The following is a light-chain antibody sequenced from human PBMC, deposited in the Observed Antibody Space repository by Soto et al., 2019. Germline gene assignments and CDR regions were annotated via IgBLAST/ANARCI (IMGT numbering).Light chain of an antibody. CDR3: QQYGSSPPRT. CDR1: QSVSNDF. V-gene: IGKV3-20*01. J-gene: IGKJ1*01. CDR2: GAS. Sequence: SVLTQSPVILSLSPGERATLSCRASQSVSNDFLAWYQQKPGQAPRLLIYGASTRATDVPDRFSGSGSGADFTLSISRLEPEDFAVYYCQQYGSSPPRTFGQGTKVDIK.